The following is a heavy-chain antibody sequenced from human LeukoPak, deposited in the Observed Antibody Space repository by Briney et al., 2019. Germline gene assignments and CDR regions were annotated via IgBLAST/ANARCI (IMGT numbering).Heavy chain of an antibody. J-gene: IGHJ5*02. V-gene: IGHV4-38-2*02. CDR3: ARVGGYPGGSSWYGSGNWFDP. D-gene: IGHD6-13*01. CDR1: GYSISSGYY. Sequence: PSETLSLTCTVSGYSISSGYYWGWIRQPPGKGLEWIGEINHSGSTNYNPSLKSRVTISVDTSKNQFSLKLSSVTAADTAVYYCARVGGYPGGSSWYGSGNWFDPWGQGTLVTVSS. CDR2: INHSGST.